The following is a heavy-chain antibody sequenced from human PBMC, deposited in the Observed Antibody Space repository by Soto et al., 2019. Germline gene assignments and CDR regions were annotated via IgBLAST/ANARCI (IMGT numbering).Heavy chain of an antibody. CDR1: GFTFSTYA. J-gene: IGHJ4*02. D-gene: IGHD6-19*01. CDR3: ARDSSRYRSGWHLDY. Sequence: GGSLRLSCAASGFTFSTYAMTWVRQAPGKGLEWVSSITGSGGTTHHADSVKGRFTITRDNSQSTLYLQMKSLRAEDTAVYFCARDSSRYRSGWHLDYWGLGTLVTVSS. V-gene: IGHV3-23*01. CDR2: ITGSGGTT.